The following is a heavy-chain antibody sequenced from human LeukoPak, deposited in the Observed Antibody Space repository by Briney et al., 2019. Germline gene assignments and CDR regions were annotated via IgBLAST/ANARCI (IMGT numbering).Heavy chain of an antibody. CDR1: GFTFSSYA. Sequence: GGSLRLSCAASGFTFSSYAMSWVRQAPGKGLEWVSAISGSGGSTYYADSVKGRFTISRDNSKNTLYLQMNSLGAEDTAVYYCAKDQFRGRSGYYYWGQGTLVTVSS. J-gene: IGHJ4*02. CDR3: AKDQFRGRSGYYY. CDR2: ISGSGGST. D-gene: IGHD3-3*01. V-gene: IGHV3-23*01.